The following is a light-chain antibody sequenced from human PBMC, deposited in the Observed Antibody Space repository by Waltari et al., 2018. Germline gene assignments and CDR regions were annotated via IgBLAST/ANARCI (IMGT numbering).Light chain of an antibody. V-gene: IGLV1-40*01. J-gene: IGLJ2*01. CDR1: TPNTGAGYA. CDR2: GNS. Sequence: QSALTQPPSLSGAPGQRVPIPCTGSTPNTGAGYAVNCYQLLPGTAPKLLIYGNSNRPSGVPDRFSGSKSGTSASLAITGLQAEDEADYYCQSYDSSLSGSIFGGGTKLTVL. CDR3: QSYDSSLSGSI.